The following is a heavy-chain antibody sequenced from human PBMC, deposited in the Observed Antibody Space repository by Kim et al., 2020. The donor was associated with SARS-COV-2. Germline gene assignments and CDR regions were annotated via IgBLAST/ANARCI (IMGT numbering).Heavy chain of an antibody. CDR2: ISSNGGST. CDR3: VKKKPLWFGELETYY. D-gene: IGHD3-10*01. Sequence: GGSLRLSCSASGFTFSSYAMHWVRQAPGKGLEYVSAISSNGGSTYYADSVKGRFTISRDNSKNTLYLQMSSLRAEDTAVYYCVKKKPLWFGELETYYWGQGTLVTVSS. V-gene: IGHV3-64D*09. J-gene: IGHJ4*02. CDR1: GFTFSSYA.